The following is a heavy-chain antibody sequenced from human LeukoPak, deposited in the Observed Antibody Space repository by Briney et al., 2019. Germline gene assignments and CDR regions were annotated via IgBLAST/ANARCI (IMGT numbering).Heavy chain of an antibody. D-gene: IGHD3-3*01. CDR3: ARDTVFPYYFDY. V-gene: IGHV3-7*01. J-gene: IGHJ4*02. CDR1: GFSLSNYW. CDR2: IKQDGSEK. Sequence: GGSLRLSCTASGFSLSNYWMSWVRQAPGKGLEWVANIKQDGSEKYYVDSVKGRFTISRDNAKNSLYLQMNSLRAEDTAVYYCARDTVFPYYFDYWGQGTLVTVSS.